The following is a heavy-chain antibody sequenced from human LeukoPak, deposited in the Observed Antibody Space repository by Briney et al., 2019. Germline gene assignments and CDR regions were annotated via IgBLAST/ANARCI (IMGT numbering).Heavy chain of an antibody. J-gene: IGHJ5*02. V-gene: IGHV1-18*01. D-gene: IGHD6-13*01. Sequence: ASVKVSCKASGYTFTSYGISWVRQAPGQGLEWMGWISAYNGNTNYAQKPQGRVTMTRNTSISTAYMELSSLRSEDTAVYYCARGRRSSSWPYNWFDPWGQGTLVTVSS. CDR1: GYTFTSYG. CDR2: ISAYNGNT. CDR3: ARGRRSSSWPYNWFDP.